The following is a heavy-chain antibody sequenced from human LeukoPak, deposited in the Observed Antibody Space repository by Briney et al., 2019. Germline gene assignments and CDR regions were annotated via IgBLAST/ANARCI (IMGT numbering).Heavy chain of an antibody. V-gene: IGHV4-31*03. CDR3: ARDRGRYFDWLH. Sequence: PSQTLSLTCTVSGGSISSGDYYWSWIRQHPGKGLEWIGYIYYSGNTYYNPSLKSRATISIDTSKNQYSRKLSSVTAADTAVYYCARDRGRYFDWLHWGQGTLVTVSS. CDR1: GGSISSGDYY. CDR2: IYYSGNT. D-gene: IGHD3-9*01. J-gene: IGHJ4*02.